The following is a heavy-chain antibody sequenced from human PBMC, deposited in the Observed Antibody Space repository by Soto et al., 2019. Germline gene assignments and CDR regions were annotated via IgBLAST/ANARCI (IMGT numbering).Heavy chain of an antibody. CDR3: ARLEGLATISSYIYF. CDR1: GDSINSDKYY. V-gene: IGHV4-39*01. Sequence: PSETLSLTCSVSGDSINSDKYYWGWIRQPPGKGLEWIGSIYFRGNTYYNPSLQTRVTISLDKSKSQFSLKLNSVTAADSAVYFCARLEGLATISSYIYFWGQGALVTVSS. D-gene: IGHD1-1*01. J-gene: IGHJ4*02. CDR2: IYFRGNT.